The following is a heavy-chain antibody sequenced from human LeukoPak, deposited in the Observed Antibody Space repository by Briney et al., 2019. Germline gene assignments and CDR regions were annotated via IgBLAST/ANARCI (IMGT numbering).Heavy chain of an antibody. J-gene: IGHJ6*03. Sequence: GGSLRLSCAASGFTFSSYSMNWVRQAPGKGLEWVSSISSSSSYIYYADSVKGRFTISRDNAKNSLYLQMNSLRAEDTAVYYCARDLRDSAYYYYYMDVWGKGTTVTVSS. CDR2: ISSSSSYI. CDR1: GFTFSSYS. CDR3: ARDLRDSAYYYYYMDV. V-gene: IGHV3-21*01.